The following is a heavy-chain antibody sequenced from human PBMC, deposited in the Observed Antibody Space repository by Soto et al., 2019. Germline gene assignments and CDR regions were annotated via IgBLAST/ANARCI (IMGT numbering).Heavy chain of an antibody. V-gene: IGHV4-61*01. J-gene: IGHJ3*02. Sequence: SETLSLTCTVSGGSVSSGSYYWSWIRQPPGKGMEWIGYIYYSGSTNYNPSLKSRVTISVDTSKNQFSLKLSSVTAADTAVYYCAREETYYYDSSGYTPNDAFDIWGQGTMVTVSS. CDR3: AREETYYYDSSGYTPNDAFDI. CDR1: GGSVSSGSYY. CDR2: IYYSGST. D-gene: IGHD3-22*01.